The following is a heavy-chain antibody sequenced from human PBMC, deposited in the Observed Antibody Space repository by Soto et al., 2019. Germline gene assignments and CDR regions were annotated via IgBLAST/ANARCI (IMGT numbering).Heavy chain of an antibody. D-gene: IGHD3-16*02. V-gene: IGHV4-31*03. CDR3: AREARSNVWGSYRYALIDY. Sequence: SETLSLTCTVSGGSISSGGYYWSWIRQHPGKGLEWIGYIYYSGSTYYNPSLKSRVTISVDTSKNQFSLKLSSVTAADTAVYYCAREARSNVWGSYRYALIDYWGQGTLVTVSS. J-gene: IGHJ4*02. CDR2: IYYSGST. CDR1: GGSISSGGYY.